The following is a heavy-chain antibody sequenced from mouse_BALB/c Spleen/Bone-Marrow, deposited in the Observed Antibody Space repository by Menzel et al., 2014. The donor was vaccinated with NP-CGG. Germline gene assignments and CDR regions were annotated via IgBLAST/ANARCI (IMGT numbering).Heavy chain of an antibody. J-gene: IGHJ4*01. CDR2: IWRGGST. Sequence: VQLQQSGPGLVQPSQSLSIPCTVSGFSLTSYGVHWVRQSPGKGLEWLGVIWRGGSTDYNAAFMSRLGITKDNSKSQVFFEMNSLQADDTAIYYCAKIGTTTGAMDYWGQGTSVTVSS. V-gene: IGHV2-5*01. D-gene: IGHD2-14*01. CDR3: AKIGTTTGAMDY. CDR1: GFSLTSYG.